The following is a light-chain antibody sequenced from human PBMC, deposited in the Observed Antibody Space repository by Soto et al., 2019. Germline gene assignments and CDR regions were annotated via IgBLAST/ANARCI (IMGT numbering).Light chain of an antibody. Sequence: EVVLTQSPGTLSLSPGERATLSCRASQSVSNNYLAWYQQKPGQSPKLLIFGSSDRATGIPDRFSGSGSGTDLTLPISSLEPEDFAVYYCQQYGSSPPYTFGQGTKLEIK. CDR3: QQYGSSPPYT. V-gene: IGKV3-20*01. CDR1: QSVSNNY. CDR2: GSS. J-gene: IGKJ2*01.